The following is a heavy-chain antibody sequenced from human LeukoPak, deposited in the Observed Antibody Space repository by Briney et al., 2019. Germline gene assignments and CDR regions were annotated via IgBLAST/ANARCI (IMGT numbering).Heavy chain of an antibody. D-gene: IGHD2-21*02. Sequence: PSETMSLTCTVSGGSISSGSYYWNWIRQPAGKGLEWIGRIYTSGTNDYNPSLKSRVTISVDTSKNQFSLKLSSVTAEDTAVYYCARWGDLYWYFDLWGRGILVTVSS. J-gene: IGHJ2*01. V-gene: IGHV4-61*02. CDR1: GGSISSGSYY. CDR3: ARWGDLYWYFDL. CDR2: IYTSGTN.